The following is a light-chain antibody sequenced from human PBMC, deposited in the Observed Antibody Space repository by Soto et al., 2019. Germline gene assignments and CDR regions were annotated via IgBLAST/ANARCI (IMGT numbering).Light chain of an antibody. V-gene: IGKV3-20*01. Sequence: EMVLTQSPGTLSLSPGERATLSCRAGQSVSSSYLAWYQQKPGQAPRLLIYGASGRATGIPDRFSGSGSGTDFTLTISRLEPEDFAVYYCQQYGSSPRVTFGPGTKVDIK. J-gene: IGKJ3*01. CDR3: QQYGSSPRVT. CDR2: GAS. CDR1: QSVSSSY.